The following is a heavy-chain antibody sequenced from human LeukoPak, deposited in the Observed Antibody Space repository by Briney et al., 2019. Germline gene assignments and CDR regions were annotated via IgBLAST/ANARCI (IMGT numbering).Heavy chain of an antibody. CDR2: INPNSGGT. J-gene: IGHJ4*02. V-gene: IGHV1-2*02. D-gene: IGHD6-13*01. Sequence: ASVNVSCKASGYTFTGYYMHWVRQAPGQGLKWMGWINPNSGGTNYAQKFQGRVTMTRDTSISTAYMELSRLRSDDTAVYYCARAQGGIAAHIYYFDYWGQGTLVTVSS. CDR3: ARAQGGIAAHIYYFDY. CDR1: GYTFTGYY.